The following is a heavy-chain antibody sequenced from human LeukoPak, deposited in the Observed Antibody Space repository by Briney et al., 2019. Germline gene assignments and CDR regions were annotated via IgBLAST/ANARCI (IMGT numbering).Heavy chain of an antibody. D-gene: IGHD1-7*01. CDR2: INHSGST. V-gene: IGHV4-34*01. CDR1: GGSFSGYY. Sequence: SETLSLTCAVYGGSFSGYYWSWIRQPPGKGLEWIGEINHSGSTNYNPSLKSRVTIPVDTSKNQFSLKLSSVTAADTAVYYCARGVGWNSGWCLYYYFDYWGQGTLVTVSS. J-gene: IGHJ4*02. CDR3: ARGVGWNSGWCLYYYFDY.